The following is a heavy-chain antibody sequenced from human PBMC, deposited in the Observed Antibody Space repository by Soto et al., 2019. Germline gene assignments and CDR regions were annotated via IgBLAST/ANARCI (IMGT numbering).Heavy chain of an antibody. CDR2: INHSAST. Sequence: QVQLRQWGAGLLKPAETLRLTCAVFGGSFTDYYWAWIRQSPGKRPEWIGEINHSASTDYNPSLRGRATILVDTFNKQFSRHLTSVTAADTAVYYCARGEYDGSGLYSWAPLGLDVWGPGTAVTVSS. D-gene: IGHD3-22*01. CDR3: ARGEYDGSGLYSWAPLGLDV. V-gene: IGHV4-34*01. CDR1: GGSFTDYY. J-gene: IGHJ6*02.